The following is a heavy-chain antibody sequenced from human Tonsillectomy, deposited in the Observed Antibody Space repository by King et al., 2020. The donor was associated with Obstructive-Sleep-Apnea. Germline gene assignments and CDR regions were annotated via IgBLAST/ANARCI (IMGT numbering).Heavy chain of an antibody. J-gene: IGHJ5*02. D-gene: IGHD3-3*01. CDR3: ATPPINYDFWRGGFDP. V-gene: IGHV1-18*04. Sequence: QLVQSGTEVKKPGASVNVSCKASGYTFSNSGFSWVRQAPGQGLEWMGWISVQNRNTNYAEKFQGRVTMTADTSTNTAYMELRSLRSDDTAVYYCATPPINYDFWRGGFDPWGQGTLVTVSS. CDR1: GYTFSNSG. CDR2: ISVQNRNT.